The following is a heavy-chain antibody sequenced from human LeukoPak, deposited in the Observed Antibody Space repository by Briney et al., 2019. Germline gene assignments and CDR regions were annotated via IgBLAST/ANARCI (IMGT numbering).Heavy chain of an antibody. J-gene: IGHJ4*02. Sequence: PSETLSLTCTVSGGSISSYYWLWIRQPPGKGLEWIGYIYYSGSTDFNPSLKSRVTIPQDTSQNQSFLYMSSAAAADTARIYFARSSYYYDSFDSWGEGTLVTVSS. CDR1: GGSISSYY. V-gene: IGHV4-59*08. CDR2: IYYSGST. CDR3: ARSSYYYDSFDS. D-gene: IGHD3-22*01.